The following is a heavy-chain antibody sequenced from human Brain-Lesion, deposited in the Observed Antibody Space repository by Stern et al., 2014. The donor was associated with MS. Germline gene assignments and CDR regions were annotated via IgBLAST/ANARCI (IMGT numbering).Heavy chain of an antibody. CDR2: IFPGGSNI. J-gene: IGHJ4*02. Sequence: VQLVESGPEVKRPGESLKISCQASGYTFTSYWIGWVRQMPGQGLEWIAIIFPGGSNIRYSPAFKGQVTISADKSSSTAYLQWNNLKASDTAIYYCARQRYFDYWGQGTLVTVSS. V-gene: IGHV5-51*01. CDR3: ARQRYFDY. CDR1: GYTFTSYW.